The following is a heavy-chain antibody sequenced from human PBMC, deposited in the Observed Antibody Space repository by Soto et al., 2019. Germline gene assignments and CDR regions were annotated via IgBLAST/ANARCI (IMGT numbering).Heavy chain of an antibody. Sequence: QVQLQESGPGLVKPSETLSLTCTVSGGSISSYYWSWIRQPPGKGLEWIGRIYTSGSTNYNPSLKSRVTMSVDTSKNQFSLKLSSVTAADTAVYYCARVIRQVNSHEHFDYWGQGTLVTVSS. J-gene: IGHJ4*02. CDR2: IYTSGST. CDR3: ARVIRQVNSHEHFDY. CDR1: GGSISSYY. D-gene: IGHD2-21*01. V-gene: IGHV4-4*07.